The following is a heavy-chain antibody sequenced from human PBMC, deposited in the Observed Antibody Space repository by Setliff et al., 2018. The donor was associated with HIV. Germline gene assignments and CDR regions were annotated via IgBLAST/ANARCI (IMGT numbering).Heavy chain of an antibody. CDR1: GGTFSSYA. V-gene: IGHV1-69*13. CDR3: ARDPIAVAGTYPADNWFDP. CDR2: IIPIFGTA. Sequence: ASVKVSCKASGGTFSSYAISWVRQAPGQGLEWMGGIIPIFGTANYAQKFQGRVTITADESTSTAYMELSSLRSEETAVYYCARDPIAVAGTYPADNWFDPWGQGTLVTVSS. D-gene: IGHD6-19*01. J-gene: IGHJ5*02.